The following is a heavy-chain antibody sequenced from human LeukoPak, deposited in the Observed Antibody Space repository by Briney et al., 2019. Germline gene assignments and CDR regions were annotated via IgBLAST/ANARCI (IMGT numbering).Heavy chain of an antibody. D-gene: IGHD3-3*01. CDR1: GFTFSSYA. V-gene: IGHV3-30-3*01. J-gene: IGHJ4*02. CDR2: ISYDGSNK. CDR3: ARALLPNCDFWSGLDY. Sequence: GGSLRLSCAASGFTFSSYAMHWVRQAPGKGLEWVAGISYDGSNKYYADSVKGRFTISRDNSKNTLYLQMNSLRAEDTAVYYCARALLPNCDFWSGLDYWGQGTLVTVSS.